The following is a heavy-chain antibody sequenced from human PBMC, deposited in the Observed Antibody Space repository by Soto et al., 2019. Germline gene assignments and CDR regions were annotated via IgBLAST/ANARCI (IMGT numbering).Heavy chain of an antibody. V-gene: IGHV1-69*01. Sequence: QVQLVQSGAEVKKPGSSVKVSCKASGGTFSSYAISWVRQAPGQGLEWMGGIIPIFGTANYAQKFQGRVTITADDSTNTPYIELSSLRSQDTSVYYCARARRDGYTPFYDWGQGTLVTVSS. CDR2: IIPIFGTA. J-gene: IGHJ4*02. CDR3: ARARRDGYTPFYD. D-gene: IGHD5-12*01. CDR1: GGTFSSYA.